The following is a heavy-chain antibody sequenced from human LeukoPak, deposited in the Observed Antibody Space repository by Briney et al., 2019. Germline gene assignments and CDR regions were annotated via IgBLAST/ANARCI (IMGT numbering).Heavy chain of an antibody. CDR2: FDPEDGET. Sequence: ASVKVSCKVSGYTLTELSMHWVRQAPGKGLEWMGGFDPEDGETIYAQKFQGRVTMTEDTSTDTAYMELSSLRSEDTAVYYCARRITMVRGVMGPHFDPWGQGTLVTVSS. V-gene: IGHV1-24*01. CDR1: GYTLTELS. J-gene: IGHJ5*02. D-gene: IGHD3-10*01. CDR3: ARRITMVRGVMGPHFDP.